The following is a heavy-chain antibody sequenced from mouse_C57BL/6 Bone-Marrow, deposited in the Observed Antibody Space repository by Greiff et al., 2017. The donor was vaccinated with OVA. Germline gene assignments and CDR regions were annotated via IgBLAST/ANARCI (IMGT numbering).Heavy chain of an antibody. Sequence: EVQLQQSGPELVKPGASVKISCKASGYTFTDYYMNWVKQSHGKSLEWIGDINPNNGGTSYNQKFKGKATLTVDKSSSTAYMELRSLTSEDSAVYYCASPRYYVDDWGQGTTRTVSS. CDR3: ASPRYYVDD. CDR2: INPNNGGT. J-gene: IGHJ2*01. CDR1: GYTFTDYY. V-gene: IGHV1-26*01.